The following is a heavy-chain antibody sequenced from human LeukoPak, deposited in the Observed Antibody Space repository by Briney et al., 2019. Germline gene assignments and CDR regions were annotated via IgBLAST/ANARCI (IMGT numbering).Heavy chain of an antibody. Sequence: PSETLSLTCTVSGGSISSYYWSWIRQPAGKGLEWIGRIYTSGSTNYNPSLKSRVTMSVDTSKNQFSLKLSSVTAADTAVYYCARDSPPVRTVSGRWFDPWGQGTLVTVSS. CDR1: GGSISSYY. J-gene: IGHJ5*02. D-gene: IGHD3-10*01. V-gene: IGHV4-4*07. CDR3: ARDSPPVRTVSGRWFDP. CDR2: IYTSGST.